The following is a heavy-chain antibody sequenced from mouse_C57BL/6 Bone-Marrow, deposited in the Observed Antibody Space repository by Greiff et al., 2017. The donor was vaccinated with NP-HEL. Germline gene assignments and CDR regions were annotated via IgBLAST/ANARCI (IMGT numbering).Heavy chain of an antibody. D-gene: IGHD4-1*02. J-gene: IGHJ2*01. CDR2: ISYSGST. Sequence: DVKLVESGPGMVKPSQSLSLTCTVTGYSITSGYDWHWIRPFPGNKLECMGYISYSGSTNYNPSLKSRISITHDTSKNHFFLKLNSVTTEDTATYYCARVQLGYFDYWGQGTTLTVSS. CDR1: GYSITSGYD. V-gene: IGHV3-1*01. CDR3: ARVQLGYFDY.